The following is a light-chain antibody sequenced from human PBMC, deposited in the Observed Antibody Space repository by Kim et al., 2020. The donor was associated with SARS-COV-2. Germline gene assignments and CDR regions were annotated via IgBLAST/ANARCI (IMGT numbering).Light chain of an antibody. CDR3: QQYGTSPIT. V-gene: IGKV3-20*01. Sequence: ETVLTQSPGTLSLSPGERATLSCRASQSVSSDLAWYQRKPGQAPRLLIYDASNRATGIPDRFSGSGSGTDFTLTISRLEPEDFAVYYCQQYGTSPITFGRGTRLEIK. J-gene: IGKJ5*01. CDR1: QSVSSD. CDR2: DAS.